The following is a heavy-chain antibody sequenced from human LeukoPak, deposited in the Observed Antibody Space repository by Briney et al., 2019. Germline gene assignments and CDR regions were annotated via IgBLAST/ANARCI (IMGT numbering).Heavy chain of an antibody. J-gene: IGHJ6*02. V-gene: IGHV3-9*01. D-gene: IGHD2-21*01. CDR2: ISWNGVSI. CDR3: AKDICRGIPYGMDV. Sequence: GGSLRLSCAASGFTFDVYAMYWVRQAPGKGLEWVSGISWNGVSIGYADSVKGRFTISRDNATNSLYLQMDSLRTEDRALYYCAKDICRGIPYGMDVWGQGTTVTVSS. CDR1: GFTFDVYA.